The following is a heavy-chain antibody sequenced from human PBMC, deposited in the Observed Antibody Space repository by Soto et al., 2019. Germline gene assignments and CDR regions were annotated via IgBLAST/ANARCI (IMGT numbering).Heavy chain of an antibody. D-gene: IGHD6-19*01. J-gene: IGHJ4*02. CDR2: NYYSGST. V-gene: IGHV4-59*01. CDR3: ARGKDGAVAGFDY. Sequence: KSSETLSLTCTVSGGSISSYYWSWIRQPPGKGLEWIGYNYYSGSTNCNPSLKSRVAISVDTSKNQFSLKLTSVTAADTAVYYCARGKDGAVAGFDYWGQGTLVTVS. CDR1: GGSISSYY.